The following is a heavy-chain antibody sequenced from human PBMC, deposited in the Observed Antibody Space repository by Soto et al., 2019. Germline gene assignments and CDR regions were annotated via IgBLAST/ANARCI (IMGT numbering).Heavy chain of an antibody. V-gene: IGHV1-3*01. CDR3: ARESDTAMVFHYYYGMDV. J-gene: IGHJ6*01. D-gene: IGHD5-18*01. CDR1: GCTFTSYA. Sequence: SSVKVSCKASGCTFTSYAMHWVRQAPGQRLEWMGWINAGNGNTKYSQKFQGRVTITRDTSASTAYMELSSLRSEDTAVYYRARESDTAMVFHYYYGMDVWG. CDR2: INAGNGNT.